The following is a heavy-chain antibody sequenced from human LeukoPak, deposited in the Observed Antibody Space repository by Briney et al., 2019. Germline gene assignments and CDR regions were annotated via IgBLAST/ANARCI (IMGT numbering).Heavy chain of an antibody. Sequence: PSETLSLTCTVSGGSISSSSYYWGWIRQPPGKGLEWIGSIYYSGSTYYNPSLKSRVTISVDTSKNQFSLKLSSVTAADTAVYYCARLPTYDFWSGYSDNDAFDIWGQGTMVTVSS. CDR1: GGSISSSSYY. V-gene: IGHV4-39*01. J-gene: IGHJ3*02. CDR2: IYYSGST. CDR3: ARLPTYDFWSGYSDNDAFDI. D-gene: IGHD3-3*01.